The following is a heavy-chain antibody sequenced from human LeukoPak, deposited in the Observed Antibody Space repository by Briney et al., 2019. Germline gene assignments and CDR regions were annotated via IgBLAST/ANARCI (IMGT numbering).Heavy chain of an antibody. CDR3: ARGWAVTGNPNWFDP. CDR1: GFTFSDSA. CDR2: IWSDGSKT. Sequence: PGGSLRLSCAVSGFTFSDSAMHWVRQAPGKGLDWVAVIWSDGSKTYYTDSVKGRFTISRDNSKNTLYLQMFSLRVEDSAVYYCARGWAVTGNPNWFDPWGQGTLVSVSS. J-gene: IGHJ5*02. D-gene: IGHD6-19*01. V-gene: IGHV3-33*01.